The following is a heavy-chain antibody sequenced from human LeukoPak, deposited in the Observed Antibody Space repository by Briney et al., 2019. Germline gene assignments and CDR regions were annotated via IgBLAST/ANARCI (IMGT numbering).Heavy chain of an antibody. CDR2: IYSGGTT. V-gene: IGHV3-66*01. J-gene: IGHJ4*02. CDR3: ARGGAAGSFDY. Sequence: PGGSLRLSCAASGFTFSSYSMNWVRQAPGKGLEWVSVIYSGGTTYYADSVKGRFTISRDNSKNTLYLQMNSLRAEDTAVYFCARGGAAGSFDYWGQGSLVTVSS. CDR1: GFTFSSYS. D-gene: IGHD6-13*01.